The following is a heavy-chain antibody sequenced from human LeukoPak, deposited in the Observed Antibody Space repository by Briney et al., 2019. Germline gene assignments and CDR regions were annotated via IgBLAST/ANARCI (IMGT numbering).Heavy chain of an antibody. Sequence: ASVKVSCKASGYTFTGYYMHWVRQAPGQGLEWMGWINPNSGGTNYAQKFQGRVTMTRDTSISTAYMELSRLRSDDTAVYYCARAPLPYYYDSSGYLGSSAFDYWGQGTLVTVSS. CDR1: GYTFTGYY. D-gene: IGHD3-22*01. V-gene: IGHV1-2*02. CDR3: ARAPLPYYYDSSGYLGSSAFDY. J-gene: IGHJ4*02. CDR2: INPNSGGT.